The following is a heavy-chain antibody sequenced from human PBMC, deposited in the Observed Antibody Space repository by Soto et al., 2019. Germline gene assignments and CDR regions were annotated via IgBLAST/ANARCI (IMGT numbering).Heavy chain of an antibody. CDR1: GGTFRNYP. CDR3: ARGPLVVLNYFES. Sequence: QVQLVQSGTEVKKPGSSVKVSCKASGGTFRNYPINWVRQAPGQGLEWMGSIFPLTDIPDYAQNFQARLTISADKSTITAYMELSSLTSDDTAMYSCARGPLVVLNYFESWGQGTPVTVSS. J-gene: IGHJ4*02. V-gene: IGHV1-69*02. CDR2: IFPLTDIP.